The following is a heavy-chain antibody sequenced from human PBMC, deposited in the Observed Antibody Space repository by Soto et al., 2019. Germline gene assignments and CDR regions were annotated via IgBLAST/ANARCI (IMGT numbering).Heavy chain of an antibody. J-gene: IGHJ5*02. CDR1: GFSLSNAGLG. D-gene: IGHD6-13*01. Sequence: QVTVKESGPVLVKPTEPLTLTCTVSGFSLSNAGLGVSWIRQPPGKPLEWLAHIFSHDEKSHSTCLKIRLTTTKHTSNGQLVLTMTNMDTVDTATYYWASTYSTSWYWFDPWGQGTLVTVSS. CDR2: IFSHDEK. CDR3: ASTYSTSWYWFDP. V-gene: IGHV2-26*04.